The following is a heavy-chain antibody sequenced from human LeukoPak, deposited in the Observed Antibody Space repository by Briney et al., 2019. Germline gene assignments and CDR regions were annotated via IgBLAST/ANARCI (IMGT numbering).Heavy chain of an antibody. J-gene: IGHJ4*02. V-gene: IGHV3-74*01. CDR3: VTGLDSRGNS. CDR1: GFTFSTYR. D-gene: IGHD3-9*01. CDR2: IEGDGSGT. Sequence: GGSLRLSCAASGFTFSTYRMHCVRQAPGKGLLWVSRIEGDGSGTTYADSVKGRFTISRDNAKSTLYLQTNSLRDEDTAVYYCVTGLDSRGNSWGQGTLVTVSS.